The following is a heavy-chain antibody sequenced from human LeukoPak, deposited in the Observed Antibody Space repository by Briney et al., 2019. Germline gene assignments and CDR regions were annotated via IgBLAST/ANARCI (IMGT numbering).Heavy chain of an antibody. CDR3: AREGYGDYGSGSYYSQGLDY. V-gene: IGHV4-59*01. D-gene: IGHD3-10*01. Sequence: SETLSLTCTVSPDPINSYYWSWIRQPPGKGLEWIGYICYTGSTNYNPSLKSRVNISVDTSKNQFSLKLSSVTAADTAIYYCAREGYGDYGSGSYYSQGLDYWGQGTLVTVSS. CDR2: ICYTGST. CDR1: PDPINSYY. J-gene: IGHJ4*02.